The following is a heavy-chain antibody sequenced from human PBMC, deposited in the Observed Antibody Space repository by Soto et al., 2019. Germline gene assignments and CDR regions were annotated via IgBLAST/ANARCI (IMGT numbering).Heavy chain of an antibody. CDR2: ISSSSSYI. CDR1: GFTFSSYS. Sequence: EVQLVESGGGLVKPGGSLRLSCAASGFTFSSYSMNWVRQAPGKGLEWVSSISSSSSYIYYADSVKGRFTISRDNAKNSLYLQMNSLRAEDTAVYYCARRRYCDWLLIDAFDIWGQGTMVTVSS. CDR3: ARRRYCDWLLIDAFDI. J-gene: IGHJ3*02. D-gene: IGHD3-9*01. V-gene: IGHV3-21*01.